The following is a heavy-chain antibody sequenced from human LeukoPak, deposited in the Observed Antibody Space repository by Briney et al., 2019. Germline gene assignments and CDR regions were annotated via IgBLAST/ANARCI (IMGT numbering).Heavy chain of an antibody. J-gene: IGHJ4*02. CDR1: GFTFSSYA. CDR2: ISGSGGST. V-gene: IGHV3-23*01. CDR3: AKDSTLPWYYYGSGTDDY. Sequence: GGSLRLSCAASGFTFSSYAMSWVRQAPGKGLEWVSAISGSGGSTYYADSVKGRFTISRDNSKNTLYLQMNSLRAEDTAVYYCAKDSTLPWYYYGSGTDDYWGQGTLVTVSS. D-gene: IGHD3-10*01.